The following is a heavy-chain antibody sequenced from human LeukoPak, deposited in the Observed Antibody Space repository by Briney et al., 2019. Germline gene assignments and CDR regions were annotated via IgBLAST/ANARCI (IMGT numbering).Heavy chain of an antibody. Sequence: ASVKVSCKTSGYPFTTWEINWVRQAAGQGLEWMGWVHPNSGNTAYAQKFQGRVTMTRDTSISTAYMELSGLRSDDTAVYFCARGPRNDPWGQGTLVTVSS. CDR3: ARGPRNDP. J-gene: IGHJ5*02. CDR2: VHPNSGNT. V-gene: IGHV1-8*01. D-gene: IGHD1-14*01. CDR1: GYPFTTWE.